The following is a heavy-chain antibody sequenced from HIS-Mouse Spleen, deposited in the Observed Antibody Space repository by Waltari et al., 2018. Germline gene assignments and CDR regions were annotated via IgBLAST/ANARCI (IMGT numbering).Heavy chain of an antibody. Sequence: LQLQDSGPGPVTPSETLSLPCTVSGGSVITSRYYWGWIRQPPGQGMEWIGSIYYSGSTYYNPSLKSRVTISVDTSKNQFSLKLSSVTAADTAVYYCAREIPYSSSWYDWYFDLWGRGTLVTVSS. CDR3: AREIPYSSSWYDWYFDL. CDR2: IYYSGST. CDR1: GGSVITSRYY. J-gene: IGHJ2*01. D-gene: IGHD6-13*01. V-gene: IGHV4-39*07.